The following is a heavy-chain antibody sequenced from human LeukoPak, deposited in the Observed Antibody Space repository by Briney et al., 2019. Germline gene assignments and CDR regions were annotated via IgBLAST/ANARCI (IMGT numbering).Heavy chain of an antibody. J-gene: IGHJ4*02. CDR3: AKGSGSSGWNDLLGVVDY. CDR1: GFAFSTYG. Sequence: GRSLRLSCAASGFAFSTYGIHWVRQAPGKGLXXXXXXXXDGSSEYYADSVKGRFTVSRDNSKNTLYLQMNSLRDEDTAVYYCAKGSGSSGWNDLLGVVDYWGQGTLVTVSS. V-gene: IGHV3-30*18. CDR2: XXXDGSSE. D-gene: IGHD6-19*01.